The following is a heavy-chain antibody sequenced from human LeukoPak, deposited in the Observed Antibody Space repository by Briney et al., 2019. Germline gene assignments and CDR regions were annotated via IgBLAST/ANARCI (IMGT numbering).Heavy chain of an antibody. CDR1: GFTFSSYA. D-gene: IGHD1-26*01. CDR3: ARVEQWEQLGGEGFDY. V-gene: IGHV3-23*01. CDR2: ISGSGGST. J-gene: IGHJ4*02. Sequence: GGSLRLSCAASGFTFSSYAMSWVRLAPGKGLEWVSAISGSGGSTYYADSVKGRFTISRDNSKNTLYLQMNSLRAEDTAVYYCARVEQWEQLGGEGFDYWGQGTLVTVSS.